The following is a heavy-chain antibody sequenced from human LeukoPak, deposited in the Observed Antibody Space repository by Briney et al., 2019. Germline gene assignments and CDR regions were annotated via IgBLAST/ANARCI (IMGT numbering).Heavy chain of an antibody. V-gene: IGHV3-15*01. D-gene: IGHD3-22*01. J-gene: IGHJ4*02. Sequence: SGGSLRLSCAASGFTFSSYWMSWVRQAPGKGLEWVGRIKSKTDGGTTDYAAPVKDRFTISRDDSKNTLYLQMNSLKTEDTAVYYCTTINYDTSGLTFDYWGQGTLVTVSS. CDR1: GFTFSSYW. CDR3: TTINYDTSGLTFDY. CDR2: IKSKTDGGTT.